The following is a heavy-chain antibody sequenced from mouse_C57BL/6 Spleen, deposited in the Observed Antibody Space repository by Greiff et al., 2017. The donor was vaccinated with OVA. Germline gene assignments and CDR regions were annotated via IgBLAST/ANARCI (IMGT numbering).Heavy chain of an antibody. CDR2: ISSGGSYT. CDR1: GFTFSSYG. V-gene: IGHV5-6*01. Sequence: DVHLVESGGDLVKPGGSLKLSCAASGFTFSSYGMSWVRQTPDKRLEWVATISSGGSYTYYPDSVKGRFTISRDNAKNTLYLQMSSLKSEDTAMYYCARQGDYSNYCDYWGQGTTLTVSS. J-gene: IGHJ2*01. D-gene: IGHD2-5*01. CDR3: ARQGDYSNYCDY.